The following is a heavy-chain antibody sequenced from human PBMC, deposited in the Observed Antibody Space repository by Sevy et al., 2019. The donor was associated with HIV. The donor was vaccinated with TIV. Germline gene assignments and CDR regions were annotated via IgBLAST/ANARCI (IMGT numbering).Heavy chain of an antibody. D-gene: IGHD6-13*01. CDR1: GFTFSSYS. Sequence: GASLRLSCAASGFTFSSYSMNWVRQAPGKGLEWVSYISSSSSTIYYADSRKGRFTISRDNAKNSLYLQMNSLRDEDTAVYYCARVGIAAAGTQGGNYYYYYYMDVWGKGTTVTVSS. V-gene: IGHV3-48*02. CDR2: ISSSSSTI. CDR3: ARVGIAAAGTQGGNYYYYYYMDV. J-gene: IGHJ6*03.